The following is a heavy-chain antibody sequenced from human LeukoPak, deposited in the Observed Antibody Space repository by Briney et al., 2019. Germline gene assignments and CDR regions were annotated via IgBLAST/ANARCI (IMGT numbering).Heavy chain of an antibody. CDR1: GFTFSSYG. V-gene: IGHV3-30*02. J-gene: IGHJ4*02. CDR3: AKVGGGGITIFGEDY. CDR2: IRYGGGNK. D-gene: IGHD3-3*01. Sequence: GGSLRLSCAASGFTFSSYGMNWVRQAPGKGLEWVAFIRYGGGNKYYADSVKGRFTISRDNSKNTLYLQMNSLRAEDTAVYYCAKVGGGGITIFGEDYWGQGTLVTVSS.